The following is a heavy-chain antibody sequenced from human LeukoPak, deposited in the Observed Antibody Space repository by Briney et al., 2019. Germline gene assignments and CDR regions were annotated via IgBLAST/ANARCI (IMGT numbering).Heavy chain of an antibody. Sequence: GSLRLSCAASGFTFSSYWMSWVRQAPGKGLEWVANIKQDGSEKYYVDSVKGRFTISRDNAKNSLYLQMNSLRAEDTAVYYCARDQGFYYDSSGYYYYYGMDVWGQGTTVTVSS. CDR3: ARDQGFYYDSSGYYYYYGMDV. CDR2: IKQDGSEK. V-gene: IGHV3-7*01. D-gene: IGHD3-22*01. J-gene: IGHJ6*02. CDR1: GFTFSSYW.